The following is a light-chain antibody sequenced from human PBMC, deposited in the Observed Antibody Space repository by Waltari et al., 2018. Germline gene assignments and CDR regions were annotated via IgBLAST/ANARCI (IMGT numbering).Light chain of an antibody. Sequence: QSALTQPASVSGSPGQSITISCTGASSDIGAYNYVSWFKQHPGKAPKLMIYEVSNRPSGVSNRFSGSKSGNTASLTISGLQTEDEADYYCSSYTTSITWVFGGGTKLTVL. CDR3: SSYTTSITWV. CDR2: EVS. J-gene: IGLJ3*02. V-gene: IGLV2-14*01. CDR1: SSDIGAYNY.